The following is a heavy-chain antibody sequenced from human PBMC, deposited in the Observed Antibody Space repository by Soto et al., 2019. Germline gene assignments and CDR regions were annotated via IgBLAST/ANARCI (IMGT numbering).Heavy chain of an antibody. Sequence: GSLRLSCAASGFTFGHYAMNWVRQAPGKVLEWISTITYDGDFTHYEDSVKGRFTVSRDNSKNILYLEMNNLRVDDTALYYCARDPSTGKADYWGRGTLVTVSS. CDR2: ITYDGDFT. CDR3: ARDPSTGKADY. CDR1: GFTFGHYA. V-gene: IGHV3-23*01. D-gene: IGHD3-9*01. J-gene: IGHJ4*01.